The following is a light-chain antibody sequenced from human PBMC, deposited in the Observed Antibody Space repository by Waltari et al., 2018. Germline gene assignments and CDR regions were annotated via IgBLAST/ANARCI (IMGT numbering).Light chain of an antibody. CDR2: YKSDSEK. J-gene: IGLJ3*02. CDR3: MFWPSNVWV. Sequence: QPVLTQPPSSSASPGESASLTCTLPSDITVDDFNIYWYQQKPGSPPRFLLYYKSDSEKAQGSGVPSRFSGSKDASANAGILLISGLQSEDEADYYCMFWPSNVWVFGGGTKLTVL. V-gene: IGLV5-37*01. CDR1: SDITVDDFN.